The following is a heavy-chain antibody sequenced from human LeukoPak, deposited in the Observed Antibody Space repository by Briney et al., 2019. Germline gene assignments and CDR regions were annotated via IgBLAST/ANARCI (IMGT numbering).Heavy chain of an antibody. D-gene: IGHD5-12*01. J-gene: IGHJ4*02. CDR3: ARVSGYDWESFYDY. V-gene: IGHV4-59*01. Sequence: SETLSLTCAVYGGSFSGYYWSWIRQPPGKGLEWIGYIYYSGSTNYNPSLKSRVTISVDTSKNQFSLKLNSVTAADTAVYYCARVSGYDWESFYDYWGQGTLVTVSS. CDR1: GGSFSGYY. CDR2: IYYSGST.